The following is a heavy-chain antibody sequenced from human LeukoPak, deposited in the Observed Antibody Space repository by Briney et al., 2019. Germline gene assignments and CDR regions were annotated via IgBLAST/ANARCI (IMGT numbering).Heavy chain of an antibody. CDR2: INHSGST. V-gene: IGHV4-34*01. J-gene: IGHJ4*02. Sequence: SETLSLTCAVYGESFSGYYWSWVRQPPGKGLEWVGEINHSGSTNYNPSLKSRVTISVDTSKNQFSLKLSSVTAADTAVYYCARAVAAKYYFDYWGQGTLVTVSS. CDR1: GESFSGYY. D-gene: IGHD6-13*01. CDR3: ARAVAAKYYFDY.